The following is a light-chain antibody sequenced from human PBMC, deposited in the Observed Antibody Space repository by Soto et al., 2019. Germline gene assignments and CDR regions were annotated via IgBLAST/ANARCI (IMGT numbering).Light chain of an antibody. CDR1: QSVDSK. CDR3: QQYYVWNT. V-gene: IGKV3D-15*01. CDR2: DAS. J-gene: IGKJ4*01. Sequence: EIVMTQSPATLSVSPGERAIFSCRASQSVDSKLAWYQQKLGQAPRLLIYDASTRATGIPARFSGSGSGTEFTLTISSLQSEDFVIYYCQQYYVWNTFGGGTKV.